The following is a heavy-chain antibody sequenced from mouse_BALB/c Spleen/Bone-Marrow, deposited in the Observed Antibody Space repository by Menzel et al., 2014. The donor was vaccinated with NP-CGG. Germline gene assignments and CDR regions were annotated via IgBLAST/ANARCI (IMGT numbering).Heavy chain of an antibody. Sequence: QVQLQQSGAELVKPGASVKLSCKASGYTFXSYWMHWVKQGPGQGLEWIGEINPSNGRTNYNEKFKSKATLTVDKSSSTAYMQLSSLTSEDSAIYYCARGGRYDERTWFAYWGQGTLVTVSA. CDR1: GYTFXSYW. CDR3: ARGGRYDERTWFAY. J-gene: IGHJ3*01. CDR2: INPSNGRT. V-gene: IGHV1S81*02. D-gene: IGHD2-14*01.